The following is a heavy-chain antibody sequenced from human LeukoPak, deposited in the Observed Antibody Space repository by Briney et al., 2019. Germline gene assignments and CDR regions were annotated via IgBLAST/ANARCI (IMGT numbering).Heavy chain of an antibody. D-gene: IGHD3-3*01. CDR2: TYYRSQQWHS. J-gene: IGHJ4*02. V-gene: IGHV6-1*01. CDR1: GDSVSSNGAS. Sequence: SQTLSLTCAISGDSVSSNGASWNWIRQSPSRGLEWLGRTYYRSQQWHSDYAPSVKGRITLSPDTSKHQFSLQLNSMTPEDTAVYYCGRETDFGVVTNWGQGTLVTVSS. CDR3: GRETDFGVVTN.